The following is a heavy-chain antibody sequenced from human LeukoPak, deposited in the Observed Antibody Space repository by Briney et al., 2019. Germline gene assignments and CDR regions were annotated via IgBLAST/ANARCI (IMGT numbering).Heavy chain of an antibody. D-gene: IGHD3-16*02. Sequence: GASVKVSCKASGYTFTSYGISWVRQAPGQGLEWMGWISAYNGNTNYAQKLQGRVTMTTDTSTSTAYMELRSLRSDDTAVYYCAREGSNYVWGSYRRYYFDYWGQGTLVTVSS. J-gene: IGHJ4*02. CDR3: AREGSNYVWGSYRRYYFDY. V-gene: IGHV1-18*01. CDR1: GYTFTSYG. CDR2: ISAYNGNT.